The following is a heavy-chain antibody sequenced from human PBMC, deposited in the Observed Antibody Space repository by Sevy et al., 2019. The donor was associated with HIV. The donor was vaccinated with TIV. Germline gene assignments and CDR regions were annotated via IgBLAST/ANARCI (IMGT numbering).Heavy chain of an antibody. J-gene: IGHJ1*01. CDR3: ARGENDVEFFQY. V-gene: IGHV3-30*04. CDR1: GFIFSNFA. CDR2: TSYDGSHK. D-gene: IGHD1-26*01. Sequence: GGSLRLSCTVSGFIFSNFAMHWVRQAPGKGLEWVAVTSYDGSHKYYTDSVKGRFTVSRDNSRNILSLEMNNLRRDDTAVYDCARGENDVEFFQYWGQGTLVTVSS.